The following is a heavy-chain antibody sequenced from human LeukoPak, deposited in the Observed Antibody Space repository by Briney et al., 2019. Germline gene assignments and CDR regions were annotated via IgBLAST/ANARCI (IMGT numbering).Heavy chain of an antibody. Sequence: SETLSLTCTVSGGSISTYYWSWIRQPPGKGLEWIGYIYYTGGTSYNPSLKSRVTMSLDASKNQFSLELNSVTPADTAVYYCARGGNYWPQWWFDPWGRGTLVTVSS. CDR3: ARGGNYWPQWWFDP. D-gene: IGHD1-26*01. V-gene: IGHV4-59*01. CDR2: IYYTGGT. CDR1: GGSISTYY. J-gene: IGHJ5*02.